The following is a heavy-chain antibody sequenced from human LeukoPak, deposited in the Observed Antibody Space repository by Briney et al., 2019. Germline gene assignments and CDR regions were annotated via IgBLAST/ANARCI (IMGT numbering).Heavy chain of an antibody. CDR1: GFTFSSHG. J-gene: IGHJ4*02. V-gene: IGHV3-33*01. D-gene: IGHD3-22*01. CDR3: ARDNYDSSGTFDY. Sequence: GGSLRLSCAASGFTFSSHGMHWVRQAPGKGLEWVAVIWYDGSNKYYADSVKGRFTISRDNSKNTLYLQMNSLRAEDTAVYYCARDNYDSSGTFDYWGQGTLVTVSS. CDR2: IWYDGSNK.